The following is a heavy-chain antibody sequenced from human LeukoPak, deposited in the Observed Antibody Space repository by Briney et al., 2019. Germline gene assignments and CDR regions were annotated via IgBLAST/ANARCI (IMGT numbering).Heavy chain of an antibody. CDR3: TRHDSSGYYYYYYGMDV. CDR2: IRSKANSYAT. D-gene: IGHD3-22*01. V-gene: IGHV3-73*01. J-gene: IGHJ6*02. CDR1: GFTFSGSA. Sequence: GGSLKLSCAASGFTFSGSAMHWVRQASGKGLEGVGRIRSKANSYATAYAASVKGRFTISRDDSKNTAYLQMNSLKTEDTAVYYCTRHDSSGYYYYYYGMDVWGQGTTVTVSS.